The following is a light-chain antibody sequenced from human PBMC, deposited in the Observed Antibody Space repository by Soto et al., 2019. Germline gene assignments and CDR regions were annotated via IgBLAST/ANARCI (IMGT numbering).Light chain of an antibody. CDR3: QQHGRSPWT. CDR2: LAT. V-gene: IGKV3-20*01. CDR1: QSVSSSY. Sequence: DIELTQSPGTLSSSPGERATLSCRASQSVSSSYVAWYQQKPGQAPRLLMYLATSRSSGMPHRFSGSGCGTDYTLTISGREPEDFAVYYCQQHGRSPWTFGQGTKVEIK. J-gene: IGKJ1*01.